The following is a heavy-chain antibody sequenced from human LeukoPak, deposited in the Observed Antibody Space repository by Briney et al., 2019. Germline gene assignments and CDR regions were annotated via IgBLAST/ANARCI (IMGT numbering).Heavy chain of an antibody. V-gene: IGHV3-21*01. CDR3: ARVRAPEVYCSGGSCYSDTGY. D-gene: IGHD2-15*01. J-gene: IGHJ4*02. CDR2: ISSSSSYI. CDR1: GFTFSSYS. Sequence: GGSLRLSCAASGFTFSSYSMNWVRQAPGKGLEWVSSISSSSSYIYYADSVKGRFTISRDNAKNSLYLQMNSLRAEDTAVYYYARVRAPEVYCSGGSCYSDTGYWGQGTLVTVSS.